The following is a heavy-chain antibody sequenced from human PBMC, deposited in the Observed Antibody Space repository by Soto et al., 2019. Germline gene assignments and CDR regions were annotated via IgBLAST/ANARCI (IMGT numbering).Heavy chain of an antibody. V-gene: IGHV4-30-4*01. D-gene: IGHD5-18*01. CDR1: GDSINSGDYC. J-gene: IGHJ6*02. CDR3: ARDKQGFSYGYGSQYFYYHGLDV. Sequence: SETLSLTCIVSGDSINSGDYCWSWIRQPPGKGLEWIGNIHFSGRTYYSPSLKSRVTMSTDTSKNQFSLRLTYVTSADTAVYYCARDKQGFSYGYGSQYFYYHGLDVWGQGTTVTVSS. CDR2: IHFSGRT.